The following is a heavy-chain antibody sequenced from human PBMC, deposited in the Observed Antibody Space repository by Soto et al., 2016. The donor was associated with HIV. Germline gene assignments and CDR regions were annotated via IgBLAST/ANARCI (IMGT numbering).Heavy chain of an antibody. Sequence: EVQLVESGGGVVQPGGSLRLSCAASGFTFDDYAMHWVRQAPGKGLEWVSLISGDGGSTYYADSVKGRFTISRDNSKNSLYLQMNSLRTEDTALYYCAKDISRVYYYDSSGSSGGMDVWGQGTTVTVSS. J-gene: IGHJ6*02. CDR2: ISGDGGST. V-gene: IGHV3-43*02. D-gene: IGHD3-22*01. CDR3: AKDISRVYYYDSSGSSGGMDV. CDR1: GFTFDDYA.